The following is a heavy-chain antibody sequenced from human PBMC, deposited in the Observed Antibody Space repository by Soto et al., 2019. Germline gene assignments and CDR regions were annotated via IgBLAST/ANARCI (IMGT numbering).Heavy chain of an antibody. Sequence: ASVKVSCKASGYTFTSYAMHWVRQAPGQRLEWMGWINAGNGNTKYSQKFQGRVTITRDASASTAYMELSSLRSEDTAVYYCARAYSSGPYYYYYGMDVWGQGTTVTVSS. D-gene: IGHD3-22*01. J-gene: IGHJ6*02. CDR2: INAGNGNT. CDR3: ARAYSSGPYYYYYGMDV. V-gene: IGHV1-3*01. CDR1: GYTFTSYA.